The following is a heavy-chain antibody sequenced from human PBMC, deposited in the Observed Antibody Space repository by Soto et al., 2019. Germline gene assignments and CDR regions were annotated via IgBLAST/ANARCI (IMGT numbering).Heavy chain of an antibody. CDR3: ARSIVVVTALDY. Sequence: SVEVSCKASGYTLTSYAMHWVRQAPGQRLEWMGWINAGNGNTKYSQKFQGRVTITRDTSASTAYMELSSLRSEDTAVYYCARSIVVVTALDYWGQGTLVTVSS. D-gene: IGHD2-21*02. CDR2: INAGNGNT. CDR1: GYTLTSYA. J-gene: IGHJ4*02. V-gene: IGHV1-3*01.